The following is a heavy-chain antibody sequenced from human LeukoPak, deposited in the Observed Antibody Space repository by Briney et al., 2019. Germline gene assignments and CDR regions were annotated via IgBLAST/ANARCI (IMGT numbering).Heavy chain of an antibody. CDR1: GGSFSGYY. Sequence: PSETLSLTCAVYGGSFSGYYWSWIRQPPGKGLEWIGEINHSGSTNYNPSLKSRVTISVDTSKNQFSLKLSSVTAADTAVYYCARVPWAASLRSEAFDIWGQGTMVTVSS. J-gene: IGHJ3*02. D-gene: IGHD1-26*01. CDR3: ARVPWAASLRSEAFDI. V-gene: IGHV4-34*01. CDR2: INHSGST.